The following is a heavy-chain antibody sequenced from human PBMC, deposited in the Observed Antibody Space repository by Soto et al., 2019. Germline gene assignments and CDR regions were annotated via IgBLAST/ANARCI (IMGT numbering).Heavy chain of an antibody. V-gene: IGHV1-69*13. CDR3: ARVHSSGIFYFVDP. Sequence: SVKVSCKASGGTFSSYAISWVRQAPGQGLEWMGGIIPIFGTANYAQKFRGRVTISADESTSTAYLELSSLTSDDTAVYYCARVHSSGIFYFVDPWGQGTLVTVSS. CDR2: IIPIFGTA. D-gene: IGHD3-10*01. CDR1: GGTFSSYA. J-gene: IGHJ5*02.